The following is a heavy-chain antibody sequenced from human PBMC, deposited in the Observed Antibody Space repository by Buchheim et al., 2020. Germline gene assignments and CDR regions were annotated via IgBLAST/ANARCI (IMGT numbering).Heavy chain of an antibody. Sequence: QVQLVESGGGVVQPGRSLRLSCAASGFTFSNYAMHWVRQAPGKGLEWVALISYDGSDKYYADSVKGRFTISRDNSKNTLYLQMNSLRTEDTSVHYCAKLLLEYCSSSSGRYGMGVWGQGTT. CDR3: AKLLLEYCSSSSGRYGMGV. CDR1: GFTFSNYA. J-gene: IGHJ6*02. CDR2: ISYDGSDK. D-gene: IGHD2-2*01. V-gene: IGHV3-30*04.